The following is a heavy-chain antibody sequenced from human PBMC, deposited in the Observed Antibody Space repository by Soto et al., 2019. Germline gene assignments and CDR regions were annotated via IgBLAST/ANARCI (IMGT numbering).Heavy chain of an antibody. J-gene: IGHJ6*02. Sequence: QVQLQESGPGLVKPSQTLSLTCTVSGGSISSGDYYWSWIRQPPGKGLEWIGYIYYSGSTYYNPSLKRRGTISVDTSKNQFSLKLSSGTAADTAVYYCARDPSYLYYGSLTPSVWGQGTTVTVSS. D-gene: IGHD3-10*01. CDR2: IYYSGST. CDR1: GGSISSGDYY. V-gene: IGHV4-30-4*01. CDR3: ARDPSYLYYGSLTPSV.